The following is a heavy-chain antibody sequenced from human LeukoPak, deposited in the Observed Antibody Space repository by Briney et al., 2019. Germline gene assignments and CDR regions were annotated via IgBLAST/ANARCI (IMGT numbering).Heavy chain of an antibody. J-gene: IGHJ3*02. CDR2: INPNSGGST. V-gene: IGHV1-46*01. Sequence: ASVKVSCKASGYTFTGYYMHWVRQAPGQGLEWMGWINPNSGGSTSYAQKFQGRVTMTRDTSTSTVYMELSSLRSEDTAVYYCASTHSVEKTDAFDIWGQGTMVTVSS. CDR1: GYTFTGYY. CDR3: ASTHSVEKTDAFDI. D-gene: IGHD2-15*01.